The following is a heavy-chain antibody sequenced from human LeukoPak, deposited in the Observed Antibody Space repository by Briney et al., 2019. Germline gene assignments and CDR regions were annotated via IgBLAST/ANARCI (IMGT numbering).Heavy chain of an antibody. J-gene: IGHJ4*02. Sequence: PGGSLRLSCAASGFTFSSYDMHWIRQATGKGLEWVSAIGTAGDTNYPGSVKGRFTISRENAKNSLYLQMNSLKAGDTAVYYCAGGPHYYDSSGYYYFDYWGQGTLVTVSS. CDR3: AGGPHYYDSSGYYYFDY. CDR2: IGTAGDT. CDR1: GFTFSSYD. V-gene: IGHV3-13*01. D-gene: IGHD3-22*01.